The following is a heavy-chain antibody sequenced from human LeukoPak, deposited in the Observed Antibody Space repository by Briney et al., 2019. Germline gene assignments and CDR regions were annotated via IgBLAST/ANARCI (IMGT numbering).Heavy chain of an antibody. CDR2: ISGSGSTI. CDR1: GFTFSDYY. V-gene: IGHV3-11*01. Sequence: GGSLRLSCAASGFTFSDYYMSWIRQAPGKGLEWVSYISGSGSTIYYADSVKGRFTISRDNAKNSLFLQMNSLRSDDTAVYYCATDLKRGAIARFFDNWGQGTLVTVSS. D-gene: IGHD3-10*01. J-gene: IGHJ4*02. CDR3: ATDLKRGAIARFFDN.